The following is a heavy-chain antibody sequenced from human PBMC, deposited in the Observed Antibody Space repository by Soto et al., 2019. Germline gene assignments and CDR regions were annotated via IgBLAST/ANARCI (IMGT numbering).Heavy chain of an antibody. CDR2: MSGSSSTK. CDR3: AKNQERELPRVIDF. D-gene: IGHD1-7*01. J-gene: IGHJ4*02. CDR1: GLTFSNYA. V-gene: IGHV3-23*01. Sequence: EVRLLESGGGLVKPGGSLRLSCATSGLTFSNYAMSWVRQAPGGGLEWVSCMSGSSSTKYYADSVKGRFTISRDRSKNTLYLQMSSLRAEDTALYYCAKNQERELPRVIDFWGQGTLVTVSS.